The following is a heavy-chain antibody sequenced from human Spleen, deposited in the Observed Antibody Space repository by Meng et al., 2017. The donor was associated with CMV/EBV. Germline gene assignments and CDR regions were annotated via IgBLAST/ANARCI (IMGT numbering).Heavy chain of an antibody. D-gene: IGHD1-7*01. CDR1: GGSISSSSYY. CDR2: IYYSGST. J-gene: IGHJ5*02. V-gene: IGHV4-39*07. Sequence: GSLRLSCTVSGGSISSSSYYWGWIRQPPGKGLEWIGSIYYSGSTYYNPSLKSRVTISVDTSKNQFSLKLNSVTAADTAVYYCARGPETNNWFDPWGQGTLVTVSS. CDR3: ARGPETNNWFDP.